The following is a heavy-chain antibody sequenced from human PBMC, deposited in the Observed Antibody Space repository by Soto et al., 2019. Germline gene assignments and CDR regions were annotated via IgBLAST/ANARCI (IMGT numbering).Heavy chain of an antibody. J-gene: IGHJ6*02. CDR1: GNTFTYVY. CDR2: ITPFNGNT. CDR3: ARGAPTWSYGMDV. D-gene: IGHD2-15*01. Sequence: QMQLVQSGAEVKKTGSSVKVSCKGSGNTFTYVYLHWVRQAPGQALEWMGWITPFNGNTKYAQNLQGRVTVTTDTSTSTAYMELRSLRSDDTAVYYCARGAPTWSYGMDVWGQGTTVTVSS. V-gene: IGHV1-45*02.